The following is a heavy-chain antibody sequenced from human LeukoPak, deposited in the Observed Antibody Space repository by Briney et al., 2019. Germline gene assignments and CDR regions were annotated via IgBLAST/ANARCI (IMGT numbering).Heavy chain of an antibody. V-gene: IGHV3-66*02. J-gene: IGHJ4*01. CDR1: GINVTTNY. CDR2: IYGDNAA. D-gene: IGHD6-13*01. Sequence: PGGSLRLSCAASGINVTTNYMTWIRRAPGKGLEWVSLIYGDNAAYYAESVRGRFIISRDNLKNTLFLQMNSLRPEDTALYYCVSSTGQQFIPYDYWGHGTHVTVSS. CDR3: VSSTGQQFIPYDY.